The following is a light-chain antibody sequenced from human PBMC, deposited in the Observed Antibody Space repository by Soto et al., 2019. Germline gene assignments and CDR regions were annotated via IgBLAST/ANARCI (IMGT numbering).Light chain of an antibody. V-gene: IGKV3-15*01. CDR1: QSVSSN. CDR3: QQYNNWPRVT. CDR2: GAS. Sequence: EIVMTQSPATLSVSPGERATLSCRASQSVSSNLAWYQQKPGQAPRLLIYGASTRATGIPASFSGSGSGTEFTLTISSLQSEDFAVYYYQQYNNWPRVTFGGGTKVEIK. J-gene: IGKJ4*01.